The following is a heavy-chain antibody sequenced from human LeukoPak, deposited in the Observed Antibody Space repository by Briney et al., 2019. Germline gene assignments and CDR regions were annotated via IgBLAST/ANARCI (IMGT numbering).Heavy chain of an antibody. Sequence: PSETLSLTCAVSGGSISSSNWWSWVRQPPGKGLEWIGEIYHSGSTNYNPSLKSRVTISVDKSKNQFSLKLSSVTAADTAVYYCARQSREGYNYLHYWGQGTLVTVSS. CDR2: IYHSGST. CDR3: ARQSREGYNYLHY. V-gene: IGHV4-4*02. CDR1: GGSISSSNW. D-gene: IGHD5-24*01. J-gene: IGHJ4*02.